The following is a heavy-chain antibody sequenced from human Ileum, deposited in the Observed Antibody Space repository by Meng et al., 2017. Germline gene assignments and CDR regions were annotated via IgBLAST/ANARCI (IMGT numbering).Heavy chain of an antibody. D-gene: IGHD4-17*01. V-gene: IGHV4-4*02. CDR2: IYHSGST. Sequence: VQVEECGPGQVKPSGTLSLTCAGSGGSISSSNWWSWVRQPPGKGLEWIGEIYHSGSTNYNPSLKSRVTISVDKSKNQFSLKLSSVTAADTAVYYCARIDDYGDYVDYWGQGTLVTVSS. CDR1: GGSISSSNW. CDR3: ARIDDYGDYVDY. J-gene: IGHJ4*02.